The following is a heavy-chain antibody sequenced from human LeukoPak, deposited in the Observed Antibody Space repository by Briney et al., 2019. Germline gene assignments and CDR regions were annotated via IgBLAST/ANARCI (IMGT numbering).Heavy chain of an antibody. CDR2: ISSCSSTL. CDR3: ARVPIATSRGWPLDY. CDR1: GFTFSSYS. J-gene: IGHJ4*02. D-gene: IGHD6-19*01. V-gene: IGHV3-48*01. Sequence: SGGSLRLSCAASGFTFSSYSMNWVRQAPGKGLEWVSYISSCSSTLYYVDSVNGRFTISRDNAKNSLYLQMNSLRAEDTAVYYCARVPIATSRGWPLDYWGQGTLVTVSS.